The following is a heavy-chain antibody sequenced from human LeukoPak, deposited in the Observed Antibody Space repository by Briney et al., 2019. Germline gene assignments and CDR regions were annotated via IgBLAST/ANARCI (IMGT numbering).Heavy chain of an antibody. D-gene: IGHD1-14*01. J-gene: IGHJ4*02. CDR1: GGSISSGGYY. V-gene: IGHV4-30-4*08. CDR2: IYYSGST. CDR3: ARETGLYYFDY. Sequence: SQTLSLTCTVSGGSISSGGYYWSWIRQHPGKGLEWIGHIYYSGSTYYNPPLKRRVTISVDTSKNQFSLKLSSVTAADTAVYFCARETGLYYFDYWGQGTLVTVSS.